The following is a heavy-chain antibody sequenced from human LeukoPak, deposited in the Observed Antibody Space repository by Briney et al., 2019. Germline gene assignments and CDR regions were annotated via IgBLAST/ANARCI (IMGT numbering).Heavy chain of an antibody. Sequence: MTGGSLRLSCAASGFTFSNAWMSWVRQAPGKGLEWVGRIKSKTDGGTTDYAAPVKGRFTISRDDSKNTLYLQMNSLKTEDTAVYYCTIGSYYYDSSGYLDAFDIWGQGTMVTVSS. CDR2: IKSKTDGGTT. J-gene: IGHJ3*02. CDR3: TIGSYYYDSSGYLDAFDI. CDR1: GFTFSNAW. D-gene: IGHD3-22*01. V-gene: IGHV3-15*01.